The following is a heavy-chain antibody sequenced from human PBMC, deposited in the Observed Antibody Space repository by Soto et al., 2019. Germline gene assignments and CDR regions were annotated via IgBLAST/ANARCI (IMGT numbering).Heavy chain of an antibody. Sequence: QVQLLQSGAEVKRPGDSVTVSCKASGYIFTDYDVSWVRQAAGQGLEWMGWMSPATGRTKTSYLPQFENRISMTWATSLSTGYLDVRSRTSDDAAVDYCAKGGTAGYDFWSDPRWDWLGSWGQGTLVIFSS. J-gene: IGHJ5*01. CDR3: AKGGTAGYDFWSDPRWDWLGS. V-gene: IGHV1-8*01. CDR2: MSPATGRTKT. CDR1: GYIFTDYD. D-gene: IGHD3-3*01.